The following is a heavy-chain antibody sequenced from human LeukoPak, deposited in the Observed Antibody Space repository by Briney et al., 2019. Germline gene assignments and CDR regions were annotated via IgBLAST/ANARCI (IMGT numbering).Heavy chain of an antibody. D-gene: IGHD3-22*01. Sequence: PGGSLRLSCAASGFTFSSNAMHWVRQAPGKGLEYVSTINSNGDSTDYANSMKGRFTIARDNSKITLYLQMGSLRAEYMAVYYWSRDMDNSGYGYYFYMDVCGKGATFTVSS. CDR1: GFTFSSNA. CDR3: SRDMDNSGYGYYFYMDV. CDR2: INSNGDST. V-gene: IGHV3-64*01. J-gene: IGHJ6*03.